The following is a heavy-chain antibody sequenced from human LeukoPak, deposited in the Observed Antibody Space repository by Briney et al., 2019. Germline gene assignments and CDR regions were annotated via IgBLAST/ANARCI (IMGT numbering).Heavy chain of an antibody. J-gene: IGHJ4*02. V-gene: IGHV1-18*01. CDR2: VSAYNGRT. CDR3: ARCESGNSWPWELGNN. Sequence: ASVMFSCTASGYAFTSYAITWVRQAAGQGVGWMGWVSAYNGRTNYAQNLQDRVTLTIDTATSTAYMELRSLKSDDTAVYFCARCESGNSWPWELGNNWGQGTPVTVSS. D-gene: IGHD6-13*01. CDR1: GYAFTSYA.